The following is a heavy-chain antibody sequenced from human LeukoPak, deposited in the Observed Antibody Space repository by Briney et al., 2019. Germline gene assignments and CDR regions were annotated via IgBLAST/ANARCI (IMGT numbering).Heavy chain of an antibody. J-gene: IGHJ3*01. Sequence: SETLSLTCTVSGGSISSYYWSWVRQPPGKGLEWIGFVYYTGSTNYSPSLKSRVTISVDTSKNQFSLKLRSVTAADTAVYYWARISSGNWYNERGAFDVWGQGTMVTVSS. CDR3: ARISSGNWYNERGAFDV. V-gene: IGHV4-59*01. CDR1: GGSISSYY. D-gene: IGHD6-13*01. CDR2: VYYTGST.